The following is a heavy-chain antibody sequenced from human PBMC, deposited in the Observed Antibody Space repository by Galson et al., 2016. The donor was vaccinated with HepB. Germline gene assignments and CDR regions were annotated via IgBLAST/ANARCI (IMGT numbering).Heavy chain of an antibody. J-gene: IGHJ5*02. D-gene: IGHD3-10*01. CDR3: ARHEYYYGSGTDRWFDP. Sequence: ETLSLTCTVSGGSISSSSYYWGWIRQPPGKGLEWIGSVYYSGSTHYNSSLKSRVTISVDTSKNQFSLILSSVTAADTAVYYCARHEYYYGSGTDRWFDPWGQGTLVTVSS. CDR1: GGSISSSSYY. V-gene: IGHV4-39*01. CDR2: VYYSGST.